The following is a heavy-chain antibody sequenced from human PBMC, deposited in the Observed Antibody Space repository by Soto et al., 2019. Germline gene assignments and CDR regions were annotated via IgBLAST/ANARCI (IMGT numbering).Heavy chain of an antibody. CDR3: ERDLGIEAV. J-gene: IGHJ2*01. CDR1: GFTFSSYS. V-gene: IGHV3-48*02. D-gene: IGHD6-13*01. CDR2: ISSSSSTI. Sequence: EVQVVESGGGLVQPGGSLRLSCAASGFTFSSYSMNWVRQAPGKGLEWVSYISSSSSTIHYADSVKGRFTTSSENGKNSLYLQMNSLRDVDTAVYYCERDLGIEAVGGRGTLVTVSS.